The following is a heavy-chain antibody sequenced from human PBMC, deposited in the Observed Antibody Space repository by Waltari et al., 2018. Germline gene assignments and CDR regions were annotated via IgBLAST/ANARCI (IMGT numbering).Heavy chain of an antibody. J-gene: IGHJ4*02. CDR2: IIPNLGIA. Sequence: ALGQGLEWMGRIIPNLGIANYAQKFQGRVTITADESTSTAYMELSSLRSEDTAVYYCARSYSSSWAHFDYWGQGTLVTVSS. CDR3: ARSYSSSWAHFDY. D-gene: IGHD6-13*01. V-gene: IGHV1-69*02.